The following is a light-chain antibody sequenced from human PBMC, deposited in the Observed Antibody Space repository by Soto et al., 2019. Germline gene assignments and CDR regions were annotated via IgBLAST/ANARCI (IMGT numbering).Light chain of an antibody. CDR1: SSDVGGYNY. CDR3: SSYTGSSTLV. Sequence: QSALTQPACVSGSPGQSVTISCTGTSSDVGGYNYVSWYQQHPGKAPKLMLYNVSNRPSGVSNRFSGSKSGNTASLTISGLQAEDEADYYCSSYTGSSTLVFGGGTKLTVL. J-gene: IGLJ2*01. CDR2: NVS. V-gene: IGLV2-14*01.